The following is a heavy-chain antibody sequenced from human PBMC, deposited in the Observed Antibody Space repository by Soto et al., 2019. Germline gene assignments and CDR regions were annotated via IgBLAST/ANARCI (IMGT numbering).Heavy chain of an antibody. J-gene: IGHJ6*02. CDR3: SSGWYWPYYYYGMDV. Sequence: EVQLVESGGGLVQPGGSLRLSCAASGFTFSSYSMNWVRQAPGKGLEWVSYISSSSSTIYYADSVKGRFTISRDNAKNSLYLQMNSLRAEDTAVYYCSSGWYWPYYYYGMDVWGQGTTVTVSS. D-gene: IGHD6-19*01. CDR1: GFTFSSYS. CDR2: ISSSSSTI. V-gene: IGHV3-48*01.